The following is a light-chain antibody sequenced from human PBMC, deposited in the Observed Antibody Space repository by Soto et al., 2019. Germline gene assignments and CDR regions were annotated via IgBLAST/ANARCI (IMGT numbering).Light chain of an antibody. CDR1: SSDVGGYNY. CDR2: DVT. CDR3: SSYTTSSTVI. J-gene: IGLJ2*01. V-gene: IGLV2-14*03. Sequence: QSALTQPASVSGSPGQSITISCTGTSSDVGGYNYVSWYQQHPGKAPKLMIYDVTNRPSGVPDRFSGSKSANTASLTISGLQAEDEANYYCSSYTTSSTVIFGGGTKVTVL.